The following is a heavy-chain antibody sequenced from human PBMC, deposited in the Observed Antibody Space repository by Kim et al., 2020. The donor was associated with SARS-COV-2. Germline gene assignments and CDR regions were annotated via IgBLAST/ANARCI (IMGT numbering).Heavy chain of an antibody. CDR1: GYTFTGYY. D-gene: IGHD6-19*01. J-gene: IGHJ4*02. CDR2: INPNSGGT. Sequence: ASVKVSCKASGYTFTGYYMHWVRQAPGQGLEWMGWINPNSGGTNYAQKFQGRVTMTRDTSISTAYMELSRLRSDDTAVYYCARDFPASGGWYDYWGQGTLVTVSS. CDR3: ARDFPASGGWYDY. V-gene: IGHV1-2*02.